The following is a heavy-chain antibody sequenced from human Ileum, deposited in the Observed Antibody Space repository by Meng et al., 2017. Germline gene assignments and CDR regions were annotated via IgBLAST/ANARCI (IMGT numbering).Heavy chain of an antibody. J-gene: IGHJ4*02. D-gene: IGHD1-1*01. CDR3: ARENDNWNYFDY. V-gene: IGHV1-3*01. CDR2: INAGNGNI. Sequence: QVQLVQSGAEVKKPGASVKVSCTASGYTFRNYPLHWVRQAPGQRPEWMGWINAGNGNIKISQKFQGRITITSDTSATAYMELSSLRSEDTAVYFCARENDNWNYFDYWGQGSLVTVSS. CDR1: GYTFRNYP.